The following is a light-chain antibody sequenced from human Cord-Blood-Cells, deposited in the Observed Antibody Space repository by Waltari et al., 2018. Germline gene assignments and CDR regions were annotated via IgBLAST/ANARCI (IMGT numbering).Light chain of an antibody. Sequence: DIVMTQSPDSLAVSLGDRATINCKSSQSVLYSSNNKNYFAWYQQRPGQPPKLLIYWASTRESGVPDRFSGSGSGTDFTLTISSLQAEDVAVYYCQQYYSTPYTFGQGTKLEIK. V-gene: IGKV4-1*01. CDR1: QSVLYSSNNKNY. CDR3: QQYYSTPYT. J-gene: IGKJ2*01. CDR2: WAS.